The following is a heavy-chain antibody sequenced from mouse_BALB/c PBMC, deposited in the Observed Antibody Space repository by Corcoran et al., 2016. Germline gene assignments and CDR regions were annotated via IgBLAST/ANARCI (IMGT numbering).Heavy chain of an antibody. Sequence: EVQLHQSGAEPLKPGASVKLSCTASGFNIKDTYMPWLKQRPEQGLEWIGRIDPANGNTKYDTKFQGKATITADTASNTAYLQLSSLTSEDTAVYYGARDYDYDDAMDSWGQGTSVTVSS. D-gene: IGHD2-4*01. V-gene: IGHV14-3*02. J-gene: IGHJ4*01. CDR1: GFNIKDTY. CDR2: IDPANGNT. CDR3: ARDYDYDDAMDS.